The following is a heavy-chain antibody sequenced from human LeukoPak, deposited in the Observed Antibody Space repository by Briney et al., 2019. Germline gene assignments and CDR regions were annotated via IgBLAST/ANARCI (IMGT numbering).Heavy chain of an antibody. CDR3: ARGTSWQFNWFDP. Sequence: ASVKVSCKASGYTFTSYYMHWVRQAPGQGLEWMGLINPSGGSTTYAQKFQGRVTITADKSTSTAYMELSSLRSEDTAVYYCARGTSWQFNWFDPWGQGTLVTVSS. V-gene: IGHV1-46*01. D-gene: IGHD2-2*01. CDR2: INPSGGST. J-gene: IGHJ5*02. CDR1: GYTFTSYY.